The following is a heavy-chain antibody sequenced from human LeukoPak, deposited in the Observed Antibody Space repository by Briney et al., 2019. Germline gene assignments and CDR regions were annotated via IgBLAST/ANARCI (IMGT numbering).Heavy chain of an antibody. CDR3: ARGNYYGQDY. V-gene: IGHV3-74*01. J-gene: IGHJ4*02. D-gene: IGHD3-10*01. CDR1: GFTFSSYW. CDR2: INSDGSTT. Sequence: TGGSLRLSCGASGFTFSSYWMHWVRQAPGKGLVWISRINSDGSTTSYADSVKGRFTISRDNAKSTLYLQMNSLRAEDTAVYYCARGNYYGQDYWGQGTLVTVSS.